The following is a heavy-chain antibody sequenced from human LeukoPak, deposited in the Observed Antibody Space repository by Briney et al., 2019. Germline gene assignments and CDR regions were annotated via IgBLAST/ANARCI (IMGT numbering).Heavy chain of an antibody. Sequence: GGSLRLSCAASGFTFSTYWMSRVRQAPGKRLEWVANIKEDGSEKHYVDSVKGRFTISRDNAKNSLYLQMNSLRAEDTAIYYCARGGSDVTVGYWGQGTLVTVSS. CDR2: IKEDGSEK. CDR3: ARGGSDVTVGY. CDR1: GFTFSTYW. D-gene: IGHD1-26*01. J-gene: IGHJ4*02. V-gene: IGHV3-7*01.